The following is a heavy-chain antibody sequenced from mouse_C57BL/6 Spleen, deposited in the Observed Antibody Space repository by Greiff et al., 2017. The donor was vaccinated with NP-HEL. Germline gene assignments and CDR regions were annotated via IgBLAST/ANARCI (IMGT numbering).Heavy chain of an antibody. D-gene: IGHD2-4*01. CDR2: IDPSDSET. V-gene: IGHV1-52*01. CDR1: GYTFTSYW. J-gene: IGHJ2*01. Sequence: VQLQQPGAELVRPGSSVKLSCKASGYTFTSYWMHWVKQRPIQGLEWIGNIDPSDSETHYNQKFKDKATLTVDKSSSTAYMQLSSLTSEDSAVYYCAREFSYYDYDGAFFDYWGQGTTLTVSS. CDR3: AREFSYYDYDGAFFDY.